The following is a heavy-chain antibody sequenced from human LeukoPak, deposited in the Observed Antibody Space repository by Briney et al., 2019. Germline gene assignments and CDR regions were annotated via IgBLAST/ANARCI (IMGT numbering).Heavy chain of an antibody. CDR3: ARGRDHAFDI. V-gene: IGHV3-48*01. CDR2: SSASSSDV. Sequence: GGPLRLSCAASGFSFSYTWMTWVRQTPGKGLEWLSYSSASSSDVYYADSVKGRFTISRDNAKSSLYLQMNGLTAEDTAIYFCARGRDHAFDIWGQGTRVTVSS. J-gene: IGHJ3*02. CDR1: GFSFSYTW.